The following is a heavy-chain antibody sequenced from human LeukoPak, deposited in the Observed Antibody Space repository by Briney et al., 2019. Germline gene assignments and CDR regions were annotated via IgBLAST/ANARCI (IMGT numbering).Heavy chain of an antibody. CDR2: IYDGGTT. CDR1: GFPVNSHY. V-gene: IGHV3-53*01. Sequence: PGGSLRLSFAASGFPVNSHYMSWVRQAPGKGLEWVSIIYDGGTTSYEDSVKGRFTISRDNSNTILYLQMSSLRAEDTAVYYCATVAGGTYHFDLWGQGALVTVSS. J-gene: IGHJ4*02. D-gene: IGHD1-26*01. CDR3: ATVAGGTYHFDL.